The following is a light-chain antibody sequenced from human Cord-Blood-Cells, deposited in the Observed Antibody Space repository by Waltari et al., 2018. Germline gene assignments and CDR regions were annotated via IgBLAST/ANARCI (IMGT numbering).Light chain of an antibody. CDR2: QDS. Sequence: SYEMTQPPSVSVSPGQTASITCPGDKLGDKYACWYQQKPGQSPVLVIYQDSKRPSGIPERFSGTNSGNTATLTISWTQAMDEADYYCQAWDSSTYVCGTRTKVTVL. CDR3: QAWDSSTYV. V-gene: IGLV3-1*01. J-gene: IGLJ1*01. CDR1: KLGDKY.